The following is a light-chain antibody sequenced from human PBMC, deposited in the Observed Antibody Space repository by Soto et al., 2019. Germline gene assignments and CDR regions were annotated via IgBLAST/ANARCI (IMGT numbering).Light chain of an antibody. Sequence: QSALTQPASVSGSPGQSITISCTGTSSDIGAFNYVSWYQQHPGKAPKLIIYDVTSRPSGVSNRFSGSKSGNTASLTISGLQAEDEADYYRNSYPRIETRVFGRGTKLTVL. J-gene: IGLJ3*02. CDR2: DVT. V-gene: IGLV2-14*01. CDR1: SSDIGAFNY. CDR3: NSYPRIETRV.